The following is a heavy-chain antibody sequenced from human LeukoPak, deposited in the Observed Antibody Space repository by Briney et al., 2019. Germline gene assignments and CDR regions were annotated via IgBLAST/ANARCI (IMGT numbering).Heavy chain of an antibody. CDR2: INQDGSHK. Sequence: PGGSLRLSCAASGFTFRDSWMHWVRQAPGKGLEWVANINQDGSHKYYVDSVEGRFIISRDTAKNSVHLQMNSLRAEDSAVYYCTTDPESTPLLWFGELWDGAQYNWFDPWGQGSLVTVSS. D-gene: IGHD3-10*01. CDR1: GFTFRDSW. V-gene: IGHV3-7*03. CDR3: TTDPESTPLLWFGELWDGAQYNWFDP. J-gene: IGHJ5*02.